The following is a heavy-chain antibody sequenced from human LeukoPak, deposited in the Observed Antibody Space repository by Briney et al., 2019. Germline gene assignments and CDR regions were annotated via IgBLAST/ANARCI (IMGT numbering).Heavy chain of an antibody. CDR1: GFTFSSYW. J-gene: IGHJ4*02. D-gene: IGHD4-23*01. CDR2: INTFGTTA. Sequence: GGSLRLSCAVSGFTFSSYWMNWVRQVPGKGLVWVSHINTFGTTATYADSVKGRFTISRDNSKNTLYLQMNSLRSEDTAVYYCARWTDRIDLRWGYYSDYWGQGTLVTVS. V-gene: IGHV3-74*01. CDR3: ARWTDRIDLRWGYYSDY.